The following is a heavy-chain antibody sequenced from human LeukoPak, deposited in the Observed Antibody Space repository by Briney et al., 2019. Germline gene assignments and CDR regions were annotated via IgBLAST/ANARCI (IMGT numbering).Heavy chain of an antibody. CDR2: IYYSGST. D-gene: IGHD3-10*01. J-gene: IGHJ6*04. Sequence: SETLSLTCTVSGGSISSSSYYWGWIRQPPGKGLEWIGSIYYSGSTYYNPSLKSRVTISVDTSKNQFSLKLSSVTAADTAVYYCARHRGVGKGLSRLWFGMDVWGKGTTVTISS. CDR3: ARHRGVGKGLSRLWFGMDV. CDR1: GGSISSSSYY. V-gene: IGHV4-39*01.